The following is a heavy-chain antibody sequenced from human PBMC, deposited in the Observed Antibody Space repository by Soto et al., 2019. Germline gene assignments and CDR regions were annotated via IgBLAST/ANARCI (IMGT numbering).Heavy chain of an antibody. CDR3: ARDRDSGSYYRGGMDV. V-gene: IGHV4-59*01. J-gene: IGHJ6*02. Sequence: QVQLQESGPGLVKPSETLSLTCTVSGGSISSYYWSWIRQPPGKGLEWIGYIYYSGSTNYNPSLKSRVTISVDTSKNQFSLKLSSVTAADTAVYYCARDRDSGSYYRGGMDVWGQGTTVTVSS. CDR2: IYYSGST. D-gene: IGHD3-10*01. CDR1: GGSISSYY.